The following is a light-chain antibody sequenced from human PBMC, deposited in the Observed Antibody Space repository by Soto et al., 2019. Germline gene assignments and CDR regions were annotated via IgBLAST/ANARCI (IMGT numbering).Light chain of an antibody. J-gene: IGKJ1*01. CDR3: QQYHNWPA. Sequence: EIVMTQSPATVSVSPGERATLSCRASQSVTSTLAWYQQKPGQTPRLLIYDASTRATGIPARFSGSGSGTEFTLTISSLQSEDFAVYYCQQYHNWPAFGQGTKVEIK. V-gene: IGKV3-15*01. CDR1: QSVTST. CDR2: DAS.